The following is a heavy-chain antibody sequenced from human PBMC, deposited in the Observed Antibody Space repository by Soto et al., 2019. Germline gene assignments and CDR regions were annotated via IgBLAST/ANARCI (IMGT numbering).Heavy chain of an antibody. CDR1: GYTFSSYD. D-gene: IGHD1-1*01. Sequence: QVQLVQSGAEVKKPGASVKVSCKASGYTFSSYDINWVRQATGQGLEWMGWMNPNSGNTGYAQTFQGRVTMTRNTTISTAYLELSSLRSEDAAVYYSARETTSSGMDVWGQGTTVTVSS. J-gene: IGHJ6*02. CDR2: MNPNSGNT. CDR3: ARETTSSGMDV. V-gene: IGHV1-8*01.